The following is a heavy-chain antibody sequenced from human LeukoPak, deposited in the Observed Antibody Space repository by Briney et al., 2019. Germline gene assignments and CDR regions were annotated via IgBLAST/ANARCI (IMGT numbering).Heavy chain of an antibody. Sequence: SETLSLTCAVSGGSISSSNWWSWVRQPPGKGLEWIGEIYHSGSTNYNPSLKSRITISVDKSKNQFSLKLSSVTAADAAVYYYARWSIAVAGTSGFDYWGQGTLVTVSS. CDR2: IYHSGST. CDR1: GGSISSSNW. V-gene: IGHV4-4*02. D-gene: IGHD6-19*01. CDR3: ARWSIAVAGTSGFDY. J-gene: IGHJ4*02.